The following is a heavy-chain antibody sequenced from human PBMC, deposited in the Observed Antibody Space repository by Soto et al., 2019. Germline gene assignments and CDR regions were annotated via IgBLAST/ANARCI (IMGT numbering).Heavy chain of an antibody. CDR1: GYTFTSYG. V-gene: IGHV1-18*01. J-gene: IGHJ3*01. D-gene: IGHD2-15*01. CDR2: ISAYNGNS. CDR3: ARGADCSGGSCYSTAFDL. Sequence: QVQLVQSGAEVKKPGASVKVSCKASGYTFTSYGISWVRQAPGQGLEWVGWISAYNGNSNYAQKLQGRVTMTTDTSTSTAYMELRSLRSDDTAVYYCARGADCSGGSCYSTAFDLWGQGTMVTVSS.